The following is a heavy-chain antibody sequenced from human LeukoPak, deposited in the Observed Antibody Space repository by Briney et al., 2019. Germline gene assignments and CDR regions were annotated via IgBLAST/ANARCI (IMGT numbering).Heavy chain of an antibody. CDR1: GFTFSDYY. CDR3: ARDHRDSGSYYGEYYFDY. V-gene: IGHV3-11*04. Sequence: GGSLRLSCAASGFTFSDYYMSWIRQAPGKGLEWISYISSSGSTIYYADSVKGRFTIPRDNSKNTLYLQMNSLRAEDTAVYYCARDHRDSGSYYGEYYFDYWGQGTLVTVSS. J-gene: IGHJ4*02. D-gene: IGHD1-26*01. CDR2: ISSSGSTI.